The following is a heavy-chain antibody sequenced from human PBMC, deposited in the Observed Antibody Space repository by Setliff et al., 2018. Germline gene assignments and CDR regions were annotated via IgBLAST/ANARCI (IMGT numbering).Heavy chain of an antibody. CDR3: ARDYYDFWSGYLAGDDAFDI. Sequence: ASVKVSCKASGYTFTSYDINWVRQATGQGLEWMGWMNPNSGNTKYSQKFQGRVTITRDTSASTAYMELSSLRSEDTAVYYCARDYYDFWSGYLAGDDAFDIWGQGTMVTVSS. CDR1: GYTFTSYD. V-gene: IGHV1-8*03. J-gene: IGHJ3*02. CDR2: MNPNSGNT. D-gene: IGHD3-3*01.